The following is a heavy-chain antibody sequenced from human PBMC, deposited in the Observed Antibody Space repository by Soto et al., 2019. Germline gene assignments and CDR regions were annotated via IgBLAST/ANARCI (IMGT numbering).Heavy chain of an antibody. Sequence: PSETLSLTCTVSGGSISSYYWSWIRQPPGKGLEWIGYIYYSGSTNYNPSLKSRATISVDTSKNQFSLKLSSVTAADTAVYYCARGKLAAAGTLDAFDIWGQGTMVTVSS. J-gene: IGHJ3*02. CDR1: GGSISSYY. D-gene: IGHD6-13*01. CDR3: ARGKLAAAGTLDAFDI. CDR2: IYYSGST. V-gene: IGHV4-59*12.